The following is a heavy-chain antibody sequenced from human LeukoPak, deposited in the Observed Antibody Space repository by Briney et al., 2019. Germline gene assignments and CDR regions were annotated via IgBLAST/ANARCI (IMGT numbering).Heavy chain of an antibody. CDR1: GGSFSGYY. Sequence: SETLSLTCAVYGGSFSGYYWSWIRQPPGKGLEWIGEINHSGSTNYNPSLKSRVTISVDTSKNQFSLKLSSVTAADTAVYYCARLTRGSYREIDYWGQGTLVTVSS. CDR3: ARLTRGSYREIDY. J-gene: IGHJ4*02. CDR2: INHSGST. V-gene: IGHV4-34*01. D-gene: IGHD1-26*01.